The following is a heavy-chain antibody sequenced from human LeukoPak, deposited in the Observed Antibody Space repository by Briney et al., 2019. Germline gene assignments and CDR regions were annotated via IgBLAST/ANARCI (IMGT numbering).Heavy chain of an antibody. CDR1: GGSIGSYY. Sequence: PSETLSLTXTVSGGSIGSYYWSWIRQAPGKGLEWLGYIYYSGSTNYNPFLKSRVTISVDTSKNQFSLKLSSVTAADTAVYYCARYSSGYRDAFDIWGQGTMVTVSS. D-gene: IGHD3-22*01. V-gene: IGHV4-59*01. CDR3: ARYSSGYRDAFDI. CDR2: IYYSGST. J-gene: IGHJ3*02.